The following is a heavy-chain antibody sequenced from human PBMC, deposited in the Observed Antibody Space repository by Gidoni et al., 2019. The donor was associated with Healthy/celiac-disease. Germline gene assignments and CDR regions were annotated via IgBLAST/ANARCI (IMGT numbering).Heavy chain of an antibody. Sequence: QVQLQESGPGLVKPSQTLSLTCTVSGGSISSGDYYWSWIRQPPGTGLEWIGYIYYSGSAYYNPSLKSRVTISVDTSKNQFSLKLSSVTAADTAVYYCARGDSGSYVGGFDYWGQGTLVTVSS. J-gene: IGHJ4*02. CDR1: GGSISSGDYY. D-gene: IGHD1-26*01. V-gene: IGHV4-30-4*01. CDR3: ARGDSGSYVGGFDY. CDR2: IYYSGSA.